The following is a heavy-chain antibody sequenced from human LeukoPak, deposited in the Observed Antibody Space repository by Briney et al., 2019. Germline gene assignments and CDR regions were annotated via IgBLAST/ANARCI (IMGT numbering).Heavy chain of an antibody. CDR2: IIPIFGTA. CDR3: AREMHTTMVRGVIRYYGMDV. J-gene: IGHJ6*04. V-gene: IGHV1-69*06. CDR1: GGTFSSYA. Sequence: GSSVKVSCKASGGTFSSYAISWVRQDPGQGLEWMGGIIPIFGTANYAQKFQGRVTITADKSTSTAYMELSSLRSEDTAVYYCAREMHTTMVRGVIRYYGMDVWGKGTTVTVSS. D-gene: IGHD3-10*01.